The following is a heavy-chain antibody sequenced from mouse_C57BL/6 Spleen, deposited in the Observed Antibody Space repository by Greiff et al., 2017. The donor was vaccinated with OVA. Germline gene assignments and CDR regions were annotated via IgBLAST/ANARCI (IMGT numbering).Heavy chain of an antibody. J-gene: IGHJ3*01. V-gene: IGHV1-15*01. Sequence: VQLQQSGAELVRPGASVTLSCKASGYTFTDYEMHWVKQTPVHGLEWIGAIDPETGGTAYNQKFKGKAILTADKSSSTAYMELRSLTSEDSAVYYCTPFYDYGEAWFAYWGQGTLVTVSA. CDR1: GYTFTDYE. CDR3: TPFYDYGEAWFAY. D-gene: IGHD2-4*01. CDR2: IDPETGGT.